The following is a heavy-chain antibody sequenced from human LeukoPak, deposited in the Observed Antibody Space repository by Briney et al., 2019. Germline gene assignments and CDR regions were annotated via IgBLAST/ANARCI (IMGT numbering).Heavy chain of an antibody. CDR2: IRNDGAKT. Sequence: PGGSLRLSCAASGFTFSDHYMDWVRQAPGKGLEWVAFIRNDGAKTYYADSAKGRFTISRDNSRNTLYLQMNSLTAEDTAVFYCARDGVILAPGVYWYMDVWGRGTTVTVSS. V-gene: IGHV3-30*02. CDR3: ARDGVILAPGVYWYMDV. J-gene: IGHJ6*03. CDR1: GFTFSDHY. D-gene: IGHD3-16*02.